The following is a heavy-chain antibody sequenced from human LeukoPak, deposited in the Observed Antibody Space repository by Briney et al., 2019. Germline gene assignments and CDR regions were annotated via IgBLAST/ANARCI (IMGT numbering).Heavy chain of an antibody. V-gene: IGHV3-23*01. J-gene: IGHJ4*02. D-gene: IGHD1-1*01. CDR2: MSGSAGST. CDR1: GFTFSKYG. CDR3: AKLLAGTTLSYFDY. Sequence: GGSLRLSCAATGFTFSKYGMSWVRQAPGKGLEWVSSMSGSAGSTYYADSAKGRFTISRDNSKNTLYLQMNSLRAEDTAVYYCAKLLAGTTLSYFDYWGQGTLVTVSS.